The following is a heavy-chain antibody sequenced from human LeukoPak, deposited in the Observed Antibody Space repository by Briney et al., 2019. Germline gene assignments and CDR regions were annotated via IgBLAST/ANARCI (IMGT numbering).Heavy chain of an antibody. CDR1: GGSISSGSYY. V-gene: IGHV4-61*02. CDR3: ARVGRYCSSTSCYTGRFDP. D-gene: IGHD2-2*02. Sequence: SQTLSLTCTVSGGSISSGSYYWSWIRQPAGKGLEWIGRIYTSGSTNYNPSLKSRVTISVDTSKNQFSLKLSSVTAADTAVYYCARVGRYCSSTSCYTGRFDPWGQGTLVTVSS. CDR2: IYTSGST. J-gene: IGHJ5*02.